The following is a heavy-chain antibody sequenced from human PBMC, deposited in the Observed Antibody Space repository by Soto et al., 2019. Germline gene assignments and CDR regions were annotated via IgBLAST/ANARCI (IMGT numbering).Heavy chain of an antibody. V-gene: IGHV4-4*02. CDR3: ARSPLGYDYVRQTWREVGDSFDI. J-gene: IGHJ3*02. CDR2: IFHDGTA. D-gene: IGHD3-16*01. CDR1: GVSISSGNW. Sequence: PSETLSLTCAVSGVSISSGNWWTWVRQSPQRGLEYIGEIFHDGTANYYPSFERRVAISVDTSKNQFSLHLMSVTAADTAVYYCARSPLGYDYVRQTWREVGDSFDIWGRGTLVTVSS.